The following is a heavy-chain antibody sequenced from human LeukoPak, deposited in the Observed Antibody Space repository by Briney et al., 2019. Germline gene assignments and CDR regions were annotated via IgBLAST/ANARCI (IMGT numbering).Heavy chain of an antibody. V-gene: IGHV3-11*01. J-gene: IGHJ6*02. Sequence: GGSLRLSCGASGFTFSDYYMSWLRRAPGEGVEGVSYISSRGSTIFYADSVEGRFTISRDNAKNSVYVQMNSLRAEDTAVYYSAGSRGYSYGHPDYYYGMDVWGQGTTVTVSS. CDR3: AGSRGYSYGHPDYYYGMDV. CDR1: GFTFSDYY. CDR2: ISSRGSTI. D-gene: IGHD5-18*01.